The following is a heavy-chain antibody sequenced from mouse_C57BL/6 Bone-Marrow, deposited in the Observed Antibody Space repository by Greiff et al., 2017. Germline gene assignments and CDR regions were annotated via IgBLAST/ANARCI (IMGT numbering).Heavy chain of an antibody. CDR2: IDPENGDT. CDR3: TPLFYYYAMDY. V-gene: IGHV14-4*01. CDR1: GFNIKDDY. D-gene: IGHD6-1*01. Sequence: EVQLVESGAELVRPGASVKLSCTASGFNIKDDYMPWGKQRPEQGLGWIGWIDPENGDTEYASKFQGKATITADTSSNTAYLQLSSLTSEDTAVYYCTPLFYYYAMDYWGQGTSVTVSS. J-gene: IGHJ4*01.